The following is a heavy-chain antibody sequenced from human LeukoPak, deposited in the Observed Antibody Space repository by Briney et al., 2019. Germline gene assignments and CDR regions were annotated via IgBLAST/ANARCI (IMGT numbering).Heavy chain of an antibody. CDR3: ARDSRSPVGYFDY. V-gene: IGHV3-66*01. J-gene: IGHJ4*02. CDR1: GFAFSSFA. Sequence: PGGSLRLSCAASGFAFSSFAMTWVRQAPGKGLEWVSVIYSGGSTYYADSVKGRFTISRDNSKNTLYLQMNSLRAEDTAVYYCARDSRSPVGYFDYWGQGTLVAVSS. CDR2: IYSGGST. D-gene: IGHD4-23*01.